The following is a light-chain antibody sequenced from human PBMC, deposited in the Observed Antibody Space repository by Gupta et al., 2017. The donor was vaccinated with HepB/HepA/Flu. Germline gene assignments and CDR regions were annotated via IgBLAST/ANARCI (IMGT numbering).Light chain of an antibody. Sequence: SYVLTQPPSVSVAPGTTAQITCGGNNIGGKSVHWYQQKPGRAPVLVIYYSSDRPSGIPERFSGSNAGNTATLTISKVEAGDEADYYCQVWDNNSDSYVVFGGGTKLTVL. CDR2: YSS. CDR1: NIGGKS. CDR3: QVWDNNSDSYVV. V-gene: IGLV3-21*04. J-gene: IGLJ2*01.